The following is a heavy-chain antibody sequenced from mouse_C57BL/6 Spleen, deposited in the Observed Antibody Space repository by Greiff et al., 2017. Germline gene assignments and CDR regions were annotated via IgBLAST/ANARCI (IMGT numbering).Heavy chain of an antibody. V-gene: IGHV14-3*01. CDR2: IEPANGNT. D-gene: IGHD1-1*01. CDR3: ARRADYGSSCAWFAY. J-gene: IGHJ3*01. Sequence: VQLQQSVAELVRPGASVKLSCTASGFNIKNTYMHWVKQRPEQGLEWIGRIEPANGNTKYAPKFQGKATITADTSSNTAYLQLSSLTSEDTAIYYSARRADYGSSCAWFAYWGQGTLVTVCA. CDR1: GFNIKNTY.